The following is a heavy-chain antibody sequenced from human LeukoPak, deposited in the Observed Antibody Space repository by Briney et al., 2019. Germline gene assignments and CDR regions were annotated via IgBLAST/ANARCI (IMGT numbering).Heavy chain of an antibody. V-gene: IGHV3-15*01. CDR3: TTRRLQGNDLFDF. D-gene: IGHD5-18*01. CDR2: IKSKTDGGTT. J-gene: IGHJ3*01. Sequence: GGSLRLSCAASGFTFSNAWMSWVRQAPGKGLEGVGRIKSKTDGGTTDYAAPVKGRFTISRDDSKNTLYLQMNSLKTEHTVAYRWTTRRLQGNDLFDFGGQGKMVTVSS. CDR1: GFTFSNAW.